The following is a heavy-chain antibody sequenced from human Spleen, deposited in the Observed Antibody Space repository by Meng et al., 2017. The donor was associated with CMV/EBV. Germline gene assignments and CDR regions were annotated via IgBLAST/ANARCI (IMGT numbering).Heavy chain of an antibody. CDR3: ARHDYCNYHYSYYGMDV. CDR1: GGSIRSYY. V-gene: IGHV4-59*01. J-gene: IGHJ6*02. CDR2: IYYSRST. Sequence: SETLSLTCTASGGSIRSYYWNWIRQPPGKGLEWIGYIYYSRSTNYNPSLKSRVAISLDTSKNHFSLKLSSVTAADTAVYFCARHDYCNYHYSYYGMDVWGQGTTVTVSS. D-gene: IGHD4-11*01.